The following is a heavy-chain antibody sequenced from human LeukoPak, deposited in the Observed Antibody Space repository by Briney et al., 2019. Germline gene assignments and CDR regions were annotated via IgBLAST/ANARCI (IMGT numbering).Heavy chain of an antibody. Sequence: GGSLRLSCAASGFTFSSYGMHWVRQAPGKGLEWVAVISYDGSNKYYADSVKGRFTISRDNSKNTLYLQMNSLRAEDTAVYYCARGLVYYDILTGYYAFDIWGQGTMVTVSS. CDR1: GFTFSSYG. CDR2: ISYDGSNK. CDR3: ARGLVYYDILTGYYAFDI. J-gene: IGHJ3*02. D-gene: IGHD3-9*01. V-gene: IGHV3-30*03.